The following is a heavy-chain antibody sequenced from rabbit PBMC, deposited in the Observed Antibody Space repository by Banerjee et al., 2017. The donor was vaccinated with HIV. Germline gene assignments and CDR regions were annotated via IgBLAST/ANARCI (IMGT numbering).Heavy chain of an antibody. Sequence: QSLEESGGGLVKPEGSLTLTCTASGFSFSNGYVMCWVRQAPGKGLEWIACINTSSGNTVYATWAKGRFTISRTSSTTVALQMTSLTAVDTATYFCARSWWLWGQGTLVTVS. J-gene: IGHJ3*01. D-gene: IGHD1-1*01. V-gene: IGHV1S40*01. CDR3: ARSWWL. CDR1: GFSFSNGYV. CDR2: INTSSGNT.